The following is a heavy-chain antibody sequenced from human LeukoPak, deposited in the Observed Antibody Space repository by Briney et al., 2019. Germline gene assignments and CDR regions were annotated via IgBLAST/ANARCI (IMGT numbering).Heavy chain of an antibody. CDR3: ATHPSPAGLLGWFDP. CDR2: FDPEDGET. J-gene: IGHJ5*02. D-gene: IGHD2-2*01. CDR1: VYTLTELS. Sequence: ASVKVSCKFSVYTLTELSMHWVRQAPGKGLEWMGGFDPEDGETIYAQKFQGRVTMTEDTSTDTAYMELSSLRSEDTAVYYCATHPSPAGLLGWFDPWGQGTLVTVSS. V-gene: IGHV1-24*01.